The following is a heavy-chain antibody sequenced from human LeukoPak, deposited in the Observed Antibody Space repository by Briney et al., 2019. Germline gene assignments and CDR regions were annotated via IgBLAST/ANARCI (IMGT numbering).Heavy chain of an antibody. J-gene: IGHJ5*02. D-gene: IGHD2-2*01. CDR3: ARGGPEIYCSSTSCYSPPFDP. CDR1: GGTFSSYA. CDR2: IIPIFGTA. V-gene: IGHV1-69*13. Sequence: ASVKVSCKASGGTFSSYAISWVRQAPGQGPEWMGGIIPIFGTANYAQKFQGRVTITADESTSTAYMELSSLRSEDTAVYYCARGGPEIYCSSTSCYSPPFDPWGQGTLVTVSS.